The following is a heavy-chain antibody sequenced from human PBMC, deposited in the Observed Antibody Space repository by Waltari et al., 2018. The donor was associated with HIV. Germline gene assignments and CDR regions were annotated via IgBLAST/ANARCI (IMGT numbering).Heavy chain of an antibody. Sequence: EVQLVESGGGLVKPGGSLRLSCAASGFTFSSTIIPWVRQAPGKGLEYISSISSGSGYIYYADSVKGRFTISRDNAKNSLYLQMNSLRAADTAVYYCARDLSAASVAGSSGYWGQGTLVTVSS. CDR2: ISSGSGYI. V-gene: IGHV3-21*01. D-gene: IGHD6-19*01. CDR3: ARDLSAASVAGSSGY. CDR1: GFTFSSTI. J-gene: IGHJ4*02.